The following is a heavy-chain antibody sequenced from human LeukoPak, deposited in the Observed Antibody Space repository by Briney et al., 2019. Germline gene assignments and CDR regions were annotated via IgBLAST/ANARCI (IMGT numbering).Heavy chain of an antibody. D-gene: IGHD3-22*01. CDR1: GYTFTGYY. J-gene: IGHJ5*02. V-gene: IGHV1-2*02. CDR3: ARDHYYDRSRWFDP. CDR2: INPNSGGT. Sequence: ASVKVSCKASGYTFTGYYMHWVRQAPGQGLEWMGWINPNSGGTNYAQKFQGRVTMTRDTSISTAYMELSRLRSDDTAVYYCARDHYYDRSRWFDPWGQGTLVTVSS.